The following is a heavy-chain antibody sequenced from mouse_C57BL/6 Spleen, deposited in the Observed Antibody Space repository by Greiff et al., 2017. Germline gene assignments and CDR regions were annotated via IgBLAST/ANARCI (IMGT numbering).Heavy chain of an antibody. CDR3: AREDGSRVFDY. D-gene: IGHD1-1*01. CDR2: INPSNGGT. CDR1: GYTFTSYW. Sequence: QVQLQQPGTELVKPGASVKLSCKASGYTFTSYWMHWVKQRPGQGLEWIGNINPSNGGTNYNEKVKSKATLTVDKSSSTAYMQLSSLTSEDAAVYVCAREDGSRVFDYWGQGTPLTVSS. J-gene: IGHJ2*01. V-gene: IGHV1-53*01.